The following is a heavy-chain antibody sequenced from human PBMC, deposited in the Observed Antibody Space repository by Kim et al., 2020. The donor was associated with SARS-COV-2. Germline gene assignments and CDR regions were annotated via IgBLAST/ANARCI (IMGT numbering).Heavy chain of an antibody. Sequence: SETLSLTCTVSGGSISSYYWSWIRQPPGKGLEWIGYIYYSGSTNYNPSLKSRVTISVDTSKNQFSLKLSSVTAADTAVYYCARGSPYYYDSSGYYPYDAFDIWGQGTMVTVSS. J-gene: IGHJ3*02. CDR1: GGSISSYY. CDR3: ARGSPYYYDSSGYYPYDAFDI. D-gene: IGHD3-22*01. V-gene: IGHV4-59*01. CDR2: IYYSGST.